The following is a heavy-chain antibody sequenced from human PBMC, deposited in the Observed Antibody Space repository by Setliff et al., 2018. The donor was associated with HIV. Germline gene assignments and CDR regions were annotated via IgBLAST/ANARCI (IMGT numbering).Heavy chain of an antibody. CDR3: AGSRGYFVQAD. Sequence: PGGSLRLSCAASGFTFSSYEMNWVRQAPGKGLEWVANIKQDGSEKYYVDSVKGRFTISRDNAKNSLYLQMNNLRAEDTAIYYCAGSRGYFVQADWGQGTLVTVSS. CDR1: GFTFSSYE. J-gene: IGHJ4*02. V-gene: IGHV3-7*01. CDR2: IKQDGSEK. D-gene: IGHD3-22*01.